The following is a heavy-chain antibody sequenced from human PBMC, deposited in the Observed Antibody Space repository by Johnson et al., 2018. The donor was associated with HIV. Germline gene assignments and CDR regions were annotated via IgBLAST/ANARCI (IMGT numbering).Heavy chain of an antibody. CDR2: ISYDGSNK. CDR1: GFTFSSYG. J-gene: IGHJ3*02. CDR3: ARGRPVLCVFDI. V-gene: IGHV3-30*19. D-gene: IGHD2-21*01. Sequence: QVQLVESGGGVVQPGGSLKLSCAASGFTFSSYGIHWVRQAPGKGLAWVAVISYDGSNKYYADSVKGRFTISSDNSKNTLSLQMNSLRADDTALYYCARGRPVLCVFDIWCQGTMVTVSS.